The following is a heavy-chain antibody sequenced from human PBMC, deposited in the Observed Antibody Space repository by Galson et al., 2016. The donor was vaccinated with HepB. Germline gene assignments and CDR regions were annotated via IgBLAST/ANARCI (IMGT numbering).Heavy chain of an antibody. Sequence: SLRLSCAASGFTFINAWMTWVRQAPGKGLEWLGRSKSKSDGGSADYAAPVKGRFIISRDDSTNTLYLQMNSLKTEDTAVYFCTTERRGRRETYESHAFWGQGTLVTVSS. CDR3: TTERRGRRETYESHAF. V-gene: IGHV3-15*01. CDR1: GFTFINAW. D-gene: IGHD3-10*01. CDR2: SKSKSDGGSA. J-gene: IGHJ4*02.